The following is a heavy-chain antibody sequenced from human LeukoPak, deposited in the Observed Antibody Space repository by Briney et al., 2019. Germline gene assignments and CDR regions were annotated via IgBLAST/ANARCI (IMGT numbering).Heavy chain of an antibody. J-gene: IGHJ4*02. V-gene: IGHV3-11*04. D-gene: IGHD2-15*01. CDR3: TRGVAMAI. Sequence: GGSLRLSCAASGFTFSDYYMSWIRQAPGKGLEWIAYISGSGDTIKYADFVEGRFTISRDNAKRSVYLEMNSLTDEDTAVYFCTRGVAMAIWSQGTLVTVSS. CDR2: ISGSGDTI. CDR1: GFTFSDYY.